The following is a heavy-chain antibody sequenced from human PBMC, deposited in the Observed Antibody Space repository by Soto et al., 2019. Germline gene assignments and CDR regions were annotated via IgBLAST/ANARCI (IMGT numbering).Heavy chain of an antibody. D-gene: IGHD3-10*02. CDR2: ISTTSTYI. Sequence: WWSLRLSCSASVFTSSGDAMNWIRQAPGKGLEWVSSISTTSTYIYYADSVKGRFTTSRDNANSPLHLQMNSLRAEDTAVYYCVRDYVMDVWGQGTTVTVSS. CDR3: VRDYVMDV. V-gene: IGHV3-21*01. J-gene: IGHJ6*02. CDR1: VFTSSGDA.